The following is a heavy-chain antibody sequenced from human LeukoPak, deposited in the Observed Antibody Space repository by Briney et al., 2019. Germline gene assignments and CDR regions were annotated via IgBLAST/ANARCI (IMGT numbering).Heavy chain of an antibody. V-gene: IGHV4-34*01. D-gene: IGHD2-2*01. CDR3: ARSIYCSSTSCRDY. CDR2: INHSGST. Sequence: SETLSLTCAVYGGSFSGYYWSWSRQPPGKGLEWIGEINHSGSTNYNPSLKSRVTISVDTSKNQFSLKLSSVTAADTAVYYCARSIYCSSTSCRDYWGQGTLVTVSS. J-gene: IGHJ4*02. CDR1: GGSFSGYY.